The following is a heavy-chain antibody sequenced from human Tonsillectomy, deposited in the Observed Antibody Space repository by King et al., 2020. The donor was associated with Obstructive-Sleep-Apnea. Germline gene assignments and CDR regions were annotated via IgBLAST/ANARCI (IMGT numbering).Heavy chain of an antibody. J-gene: IGHJ5*02. V-gene: IGHV3-21*01. CDR1: GFTFSSYS. CDR2: ISSSSSYI. D-gene: IGHD6-19*01. Sequence: EVQLVESGGGLVKPGGSLRLSCAASGFTFSSYSMNWVRQAPGKGLEWVSSISSSSSYIYYADSVKGRFTISRDNAKNPLYLQMNSLRAEDTAVYYCARGGYRGIAVAGTFWFDPWGQGTLVTVSS. CDR3: ARGGYRGIAVAGTFWFDP.